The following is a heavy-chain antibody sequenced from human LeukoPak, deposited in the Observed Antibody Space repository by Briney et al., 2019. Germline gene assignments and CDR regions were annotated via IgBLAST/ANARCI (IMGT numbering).Heavy chain of an antibody. J-gene: IGHJ4*02. CDR2: IYYSGST. V-gene: IGHV4-39*01. CDR1: GGSISSTSYF. D-gene: IGHD6-19*01. CDR3: ARLGQWLAFDY. Sequence: SETLSLTCTVSGGSISSTSYFWGWIRQPPGKGLEWIGTIYYSGSTYYNPSLKSRVTISVDTSKNQFSLKLSSVTAADTAVYYCARLGQWLAFDYWGQGTLVTVSS.